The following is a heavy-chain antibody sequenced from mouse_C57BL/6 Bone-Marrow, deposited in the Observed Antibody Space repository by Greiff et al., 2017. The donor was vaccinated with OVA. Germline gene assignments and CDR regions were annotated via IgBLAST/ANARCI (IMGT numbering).Heavy chain of an antibody. CDR2: IRLKSDNYAT. D-gene: IGHD1-1*01. V-gene: IGHV6-3*01. Sequence: EVKLVESGGGLVQPGGSMKLSCVASGFTFSNYWMNWVRQSPEKGLEWVAQIRLKSDNYATHYAESVKGRFTISRDDSKSSVYLQMNNLRAEDTGIYYCTRGQGSSYGYWGQGTTLTVSS. CDR1: GFTFSNYW. CDR3: TRGQGSSYGY. J-gene: IGHJ2*01.